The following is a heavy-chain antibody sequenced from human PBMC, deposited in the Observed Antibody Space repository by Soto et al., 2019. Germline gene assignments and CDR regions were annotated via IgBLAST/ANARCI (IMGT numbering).Heavy chain of an antibody. CDR1: GFTFSNAW. J-gene: IGHJ5*02. Sequence: GGSLRLSCAASGFTFSNAWMNWVRQAPGKGLEWVGRIKSKTDGGTTDYAAPVKGRFTISRDDSKNTLYLQMNSLKTEVTAVYYCTTDTGSSSWYGYWFDPWGQGTLVTVSS. V-gene: IGHV3-15*07. D-gene: IGHD6-13*01. CDR2: IKSKTDGGTT. CDR3: TTDTGSSSWYGYWFDP.